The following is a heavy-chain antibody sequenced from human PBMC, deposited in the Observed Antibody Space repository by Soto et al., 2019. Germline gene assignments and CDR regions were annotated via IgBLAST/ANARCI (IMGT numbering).Heavy chain of an antibody. CDR3: ARAEWELLIPLGAFDY. CDR2: ISYDGSNK. V-gene: IGHV3-30-3*01. CDR1: GFTFSSYA. D-gene: IGHD1-26*01. Sequence: VQLVESGGGVVQPGRSLRLSCAASGFTFSSYAMHWVRQAPGKGLEWVAVISYDGSNKYYADSVKGRFTISRDNSKNTLYLQMNSLRAEDTAVYYCARAEWELLIPLGAFDYWGQGTLVTVSS. J-gene: IGHJ4*02.